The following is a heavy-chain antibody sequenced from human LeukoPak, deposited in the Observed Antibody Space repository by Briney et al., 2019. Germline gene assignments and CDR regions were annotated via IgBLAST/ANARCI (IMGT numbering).Heavy chain of an antibody. Sequence: GGSLRLSCAASGFTVSSNYMSWVRQAPGKGLEWVSVIYSGGNTYFADPVKGRFTISRDNAKNSVYLQMSSLRAEDTAVYYCAGSSGWNDYWGQGILVTVSS. D-gene: IGHD6-19*01. V-gene: IGHV3-53*01. CDR1: GFTVSSNY. CDR2: IYSGGNT. J-gene: IGHJ4*02. CDR3: AGSSGWNDY.